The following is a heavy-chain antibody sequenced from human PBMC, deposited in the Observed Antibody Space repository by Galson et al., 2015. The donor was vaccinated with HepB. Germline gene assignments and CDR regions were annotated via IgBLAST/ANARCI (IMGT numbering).Heavy chain of an antibody. CDR3: ARSQPGYNHAFDI. CDR1: GFTFSSYS. D-gene: IGHD1-14*01. V-gene: IGHV3-21*01. Sequence: SLRLSCAASGFTFSSYSMNWVRQAPGKGLEWVSSISSSSSYIYYADSVKGRFTISRDNAKNSLYLQMNSLRAEDTAVYYCARSQPGYNHAFDIWGQGTMVTVSS. J-gene: IGHJ3*02. CDR2: ISSSSSYI.